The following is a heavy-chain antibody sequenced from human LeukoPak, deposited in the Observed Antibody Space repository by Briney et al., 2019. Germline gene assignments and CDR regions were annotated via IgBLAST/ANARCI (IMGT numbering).Heavy chain of an antibody. Sequence: PSETLSLTCTVSAGSINSGDYYWSWIRQAAGKGLEWIGRIYSPGTNYNYNPSLKSRVTISIDTSKNQFSLKLTSVTAADTAVYYCARGIGTSYDSSRDAFDIWGQGTMVTVSS. CDR2: IYSPGTN. D-gene: IGHD3-22*01. CDR1: AGSINSGDYY. J-gene: IGHJ3*02. CDR3: ARGIGTSYDSSRDAFDI. V-gene: IGHV4-61*02.